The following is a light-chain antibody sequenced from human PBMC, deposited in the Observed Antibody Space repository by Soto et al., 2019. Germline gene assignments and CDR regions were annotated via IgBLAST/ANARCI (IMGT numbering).Light chain of an antibody. CDR3: QVWDIMTDNYV. CDR2: YDS. J-gene: IGLJ1*01. CDR1: NIGNKR. V-gene: IGLV3-21*04. Sequence: SYELTQSPSVSVAPEKTATITCGGNNIGNKRVHWYRQKPGQAPVLLISYDSDRPSGIPERFSGSNSGNMATLTISRVEAGDEADYYCQVWDIMTDNYVFGSGTKLTV.